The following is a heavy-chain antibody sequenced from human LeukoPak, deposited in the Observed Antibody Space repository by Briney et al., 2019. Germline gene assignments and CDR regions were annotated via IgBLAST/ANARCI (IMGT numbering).Heavy chain of an antibody. V-gene: IGHV4-30-2*01. J-gene: IGHJ4*02. CDR3: ARGYGYCSSTSCYTWAFDY. D-gene: IGHD2-2*02. Sequence: PSETLSLTCAVSGGSISSGGYSWSWIRQPPGKGLEWIGYIYHSGSTYYNPSLKSRVTISVDTSKNQFSLKLSSVTAADTAVYYCARGYGYCSSTSCYTWAFDYWGQGTLVTVSS. CDR2: IYHSGST. CDR1: GGSISSGGYS.